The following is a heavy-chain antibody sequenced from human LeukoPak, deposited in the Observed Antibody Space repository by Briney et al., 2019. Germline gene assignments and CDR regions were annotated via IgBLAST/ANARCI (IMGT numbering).Heavy chain of an antibody. CDR2: IRYDGSNK. J-gene: IGHJ6*03. Sequence: GGSLRLSCAASGFTFSSYGMHWVRQAPGKGLEWVAFIRYDGSNKYYADSVKGRFTISRDNSKNTLYLQMNSLRAEDTAVYYCAKDRNIVVVYTPYYYYMDVWGKGTTVTVSS. V-gene: IGHV3-30*02. CDR1: GFTFSSYG. CDR3: AKDRNIVVVYTPYYYYMDV. D-gene: IGHD2-2*01.